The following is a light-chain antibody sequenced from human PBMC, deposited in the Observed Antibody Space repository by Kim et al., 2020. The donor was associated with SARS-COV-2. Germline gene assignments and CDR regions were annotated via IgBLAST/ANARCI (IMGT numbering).Light chain of an antibody. Sequence: AYIGHSVTITCRTSQSISSYLPWYQQKPGKAPKLLIYAASNLQSGVPSNFSGSGSGTDFTLTISSLQPEDFATYYCQQSYSSPKTFGQGTKVDIK. J-gene: IGKJ1*01. CDR2: AAS. V-gene: IGKV1-39*01. CDR1: QSISSY. CDR3: QQSYSSPKT.